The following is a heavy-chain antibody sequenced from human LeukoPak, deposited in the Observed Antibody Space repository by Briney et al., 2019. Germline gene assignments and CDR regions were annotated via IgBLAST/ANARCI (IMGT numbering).Heavy chain of an antibody. CDR3: ARRWNCWRNYYIDV. CDR2: INDSGRI. CDR1: GGSFSNYY. V-gene: IGHV4-34*01. D-gene: IGHD1-7*01. Sequence: SETLSLTCAVYGGSFSNYYWSWIRQPPGEGLEWIGEINDSGRINYNPSLMSRVTISVDTSKNQFSLRLTSVTARDTAVDYCARRWNCWRNYYIDVWGKGATVSVSS. J-gene: IGHJ6*03.